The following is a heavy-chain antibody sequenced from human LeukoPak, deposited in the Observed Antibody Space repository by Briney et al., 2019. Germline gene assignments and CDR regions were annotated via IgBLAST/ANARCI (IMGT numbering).Heavy chain of an antibody. CDR1: GYTFTGYY. CDR3: AAPHSIAAEYYYYGMDV. V-gene: IGHV1-2*02. J-gene: IGHJ6*02. Sequence: ASVKVSCKASGYTFTGYYMHWVRQAPGQGFEWMGWINPNSGGTNYAQKFQGRVTMTRDTSISAAYMELSRLRSDDTAVYYCAAPHSIAAEYYYYGMDVWGQGTTVTVSS. D-gene: IGHD6-13*01. CDR2: INPNSGGT.